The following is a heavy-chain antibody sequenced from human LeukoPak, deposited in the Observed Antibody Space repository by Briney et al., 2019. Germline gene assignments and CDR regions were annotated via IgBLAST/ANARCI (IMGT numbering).Heavy chain of an antibody. CDR2: ISSSSSYI. V-gene: IGHV3-21*01. Sequence: ASVKVSCKASGGTFSSYSMNWVRQAPGKGLEWVSSISSSSSYIYYADSVKGRFTISRDNAKNSLYLQMNSLRAEDTAVYYCAREDSGYYGMDVWGQGTTVTVSS. D-gene: IGHD1-26*01. J-gene: IGHJ6*02. CDR3: AREDSGYYGMDV. CDR1: GGTFSSYS.